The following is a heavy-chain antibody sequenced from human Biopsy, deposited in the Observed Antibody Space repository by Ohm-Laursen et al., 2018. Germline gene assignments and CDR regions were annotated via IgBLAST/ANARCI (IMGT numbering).Heavy chain of an antibody. CDR3: ARNTGWYGDLYYFDY. J-gene: IGHJ4*02. D-gene: IGHD6-19*01. V-gene: IGHV1-46*01. Sequence: ASVKVSCKASGFSFTGYYIHWVRQAPGQGLEWMGMINPSGSTTSYPQIFQGRVTMTRDTSKSTVYMELSSLRSADTAAYFCARNTGWYGDLYYFDYWGQGTLVTVSS. CDR1: GFSFTGYY. CDR2: INPSGSTT.